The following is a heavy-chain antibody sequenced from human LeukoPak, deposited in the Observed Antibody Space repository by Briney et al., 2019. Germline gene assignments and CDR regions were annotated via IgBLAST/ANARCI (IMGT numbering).Heavy chain of an antibody. J-gene: IGHJ4*02. D-gene: IGHD6-6*01. V-gene: IGHV1-8*03. CDR3: ARSGSSPNPFDY. Sequence: ASVKVSCKASGYAFTSYDINWVRQATGQGLEWMGWMNPNSGNTGYAQKFQGRVTITRNTSISTAYMELSSLRSEDTAVYYCARSGSSPNPFDYWGQGTLVTVSS. CDR2: MNPNSGNT. CDR1: GYAFTSYD.